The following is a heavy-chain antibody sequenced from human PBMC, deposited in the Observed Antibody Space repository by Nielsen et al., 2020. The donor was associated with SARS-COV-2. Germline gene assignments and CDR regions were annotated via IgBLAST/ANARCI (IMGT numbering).Heavy chain of an antibody. CDR3: KHYYDMDV. Sequence: GESLKISCAASGFTFGDAIIHWVRQASRKGLEGVGRIRSKTNNYETSYAASVKGRFTISRDESKNMAYLQMSRLKTDDTAVYYCKHYYDMDVWGQGTTVTVSS. V-gene: IGHV3-73*01. CDR2: IRSKTNNYET. J-gene: IGHJ6*02. CDR1: GFTFGDAI. D-gene: IGHD2-21*01.